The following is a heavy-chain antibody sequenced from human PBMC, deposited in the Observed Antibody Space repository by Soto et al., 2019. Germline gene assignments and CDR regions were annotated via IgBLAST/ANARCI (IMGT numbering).Heavy chain of an antibody. D-gene: IGHD3-10*01. V-gene: IGHV1-8*01. CDR2: MNPNSGNT. Sequence: ASVKVSCKASGYTFTSYDINWVRQATGQGLEWMGWMNPNSGNTGYAQKFQGRVTMTRNTSISTAYMELSSLRSEDTAVYYCARGAYYYGSGSNYYYGMAVWGQGSTVTVSS. CDR1: GYTFTSYD. CDR3: ARGAYYYGSGSNYYYGMAV. J-gene: IGHJ6*02.